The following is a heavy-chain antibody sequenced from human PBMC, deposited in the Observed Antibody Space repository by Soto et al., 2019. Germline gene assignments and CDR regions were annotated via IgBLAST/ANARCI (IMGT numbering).Heavy chain of an antibody. J-gene: IGHJ5*02. Sequence: GGSLRLSCAASGFTFSSYSMNWVRQAPGKGLEWVSSISSSSSYIYYADSVKGRFTISRDNAKNSLYLQMNSLRAEDTAVYYCASRPPCIAVDLINCPENWFDPWGQGTLVTVSS. CDR2: ISSSSSYI. V-gene: IGHV3-21*01. D-gene: IGHD6-19*01. CDR3: ASRPPCIAVDLINCPENWFDP. CDR1: GFTFSSYS.